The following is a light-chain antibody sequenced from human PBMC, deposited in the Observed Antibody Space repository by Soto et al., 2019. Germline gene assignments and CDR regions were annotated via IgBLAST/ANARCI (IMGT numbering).Light chain of an antibody. V-gene: IGKV3-20*01. CDR3: QQCGSSPAT. Sequence: EIVLTQSPGTLSLSPGERATLSCRASQSVSSSYLAWYQQKPGQAPRLLIYGASSRATGIPDRFSGSGSGTDFTLTISRPEPEDFAVYYCQQCGSSPATFGQGTKVEIK. CDR1: QSVSSSY. CDR2: GAS. J-gene: IGKJ1*01.